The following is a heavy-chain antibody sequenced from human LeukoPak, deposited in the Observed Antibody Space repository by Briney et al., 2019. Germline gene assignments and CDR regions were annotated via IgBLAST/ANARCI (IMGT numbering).Heavy chain of an antibody. D-gene: IGHD1-26*01. CDR1: GGSISSYY. CDR2: IYYSGST. Sequence: PSETLSLTCTVSGGSISSYYWSWIRQPPAKGLEWIGYIYYSGSTNYNPSTNYNPSLQSRVTISLDTSKNQFSLRLTSVTAADTAVYYCARSRRGTYGNWFDPWGQGTLVTVSS. CDR3: ARSRRGTYGNWFDP. J-gene: IGHJ5*02. V-gene: IGHV4-59*01.